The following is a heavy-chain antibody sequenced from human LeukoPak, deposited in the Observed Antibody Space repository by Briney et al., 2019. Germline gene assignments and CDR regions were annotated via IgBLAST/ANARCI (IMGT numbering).Heavy chain of an antibody. D-gene: IGHD3-22*01. CDR3: ARDYYDTSGNSQGFDI. V-gene: IGHV4-34*01. CDR2: INHSGST. Sequence: SETLSLTCAVYGGSFSGYYWSWIRQPPGKGLEWIGEINHSGSTNYNPSLKSRVTISVDTSKNQFSLKLTSVTAADTALYYCARDYYDTSGNSQGFDIWGQGTMVTVSS. J-gene: IGHJ3*02. CDR1: GGSFSGYY.